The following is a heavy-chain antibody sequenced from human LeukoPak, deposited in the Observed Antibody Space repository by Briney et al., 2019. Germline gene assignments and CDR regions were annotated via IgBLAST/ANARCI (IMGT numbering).Heavy chain of an antibody. V-gene: IGHV4-34*01. CDR3: ARGATDCSSTSCYLNWFDP. Sequence: PSETLSLTCAVYGGSFSGYYWSWIRQPPGKGLEWIGEINHSGSTNYNPSLKSRVTISVDTSKNQFSLKLSSVTAADTAVYCCARGATDCSSTSCYLNWFDPWGQGTLVTVSS. D-gene: IGHD2-2*01. CDR1: GGSFSGYY. CDR2: INHSGST. J-gene: IGHJ5*02.